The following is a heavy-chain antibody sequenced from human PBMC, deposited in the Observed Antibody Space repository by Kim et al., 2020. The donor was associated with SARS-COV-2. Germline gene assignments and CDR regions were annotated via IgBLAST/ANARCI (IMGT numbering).Heavy chain of an antibody. CDR1: GFTFSSYW. CDR3: ARDLDPTSNYYFYGMD. Sequence: GGSLRLSCAASGFTFSSYWMHWVRQAPGKGLGWVSLINRDGSGTSYADSVKGRFTISRDNAQSTLYLQMNSLRAEDTAVYYCARDLDPTSNYYFYGMD. J-gene: IGHJ6*01. V-gene: IGHV3-74*01. D-gene: IGHD3-3*01. CDR2: INRDGSGT.